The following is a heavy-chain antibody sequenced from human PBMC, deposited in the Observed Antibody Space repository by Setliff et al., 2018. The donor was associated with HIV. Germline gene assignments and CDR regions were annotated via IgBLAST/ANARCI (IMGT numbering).Heavy chain of an antibody. D-gene: IGHD3-10*01. Sequence: GASVKVSCKASGYTFTSYGISWVRQAPGQGLEWMGWISAYNGNTTYAQKFQGRVTMTRDTSTSTVYMELSSLRSEDTAVYFCARSYYGSGSYQGVLDYWGQGTLVTVSS. CDR1: GYTFTSYG. CDR2: ISAYNGNT. CDR3: ARSYYGSGSYQGVLDY. J-gene: IGHJ4*02. V-gene: IGHV1-18*01.